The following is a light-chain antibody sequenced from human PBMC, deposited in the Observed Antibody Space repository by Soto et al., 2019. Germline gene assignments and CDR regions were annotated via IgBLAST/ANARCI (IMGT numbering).Light chain of an antibody. J-gene: IGLJ2*01. CDR1: GSNIGTNS. CDR2: SNN. V-gene: IGLV1-44*01. Sequence: QSVLTQPPSASGTPGQRVTISCSGSGSNIGTNSVDWHQQLPGTAPKLLIYSNNQRPSGVPDRFSGSKSGTSASLAISGPQSEDEAHYYCATWDVSLNAVVFGGGTKVTVL. CDR3: ATWDVSLNAVV.